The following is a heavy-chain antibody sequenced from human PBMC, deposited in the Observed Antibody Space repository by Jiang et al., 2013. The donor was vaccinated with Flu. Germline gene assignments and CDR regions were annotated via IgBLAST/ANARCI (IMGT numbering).Heavy chain of an antibody. Sequence: SGAEVKKPGASVKVSCKASGYTFTSYDINWVRQATGQGLEWMGWMNPNSGNTGYAQKFQGRVTMTRNTSISTAYMELSSLRSEDTAVYYCARRTDYDILTGYYRTLDVWGQGTTVTVSS. J-gene: IGHJ6*02. CDR2: MNPNSGNT. CDR3: ARRTDYDILTGYYRTLDV. D-gene: IGHD3-9*01. CDR1: GYTFTSYD. V-gene: IGHV1-8*01.